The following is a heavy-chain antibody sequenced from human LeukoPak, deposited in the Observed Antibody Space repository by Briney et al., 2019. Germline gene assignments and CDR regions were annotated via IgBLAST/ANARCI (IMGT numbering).Heavy chain of an antibody. D-gene: IGHD4-17*01. CDR3: ATDLPSGQTTVTTMDYGMDV. V-gene: IGHV1-24*01. Sequence: ASVKVSCKVSGYTLTELSMHWVRQAPGKGLEWMGGFDPEDGETIYAQKFQGRVTMTEDTSTDTAYMELGSLRSEDTAVYYCATDLPSGQTTVTTMDYGMDVWGKGTTVTVSS. J-gene: IGHJ6*04. CDR2: FDPEDGET. CDR1: GYTLTELS.